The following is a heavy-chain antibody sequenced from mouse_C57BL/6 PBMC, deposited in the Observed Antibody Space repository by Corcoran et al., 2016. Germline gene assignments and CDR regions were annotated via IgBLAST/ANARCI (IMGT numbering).Heavy chain of an antibody. CDR2: INPNNGGT. Sequence: EVQLQQSGPELVKPGASVKISCKASGYTFTDYYMNWVKQSHGKSLEWIGDINPNNGGTSYNQKFKGKATLTVDKSSSTAYMELRSLTSEDSAVYYCATGYDGSYVGWYFDVWGTGTTVTVSP. D-gene: IGHD1-1*01. J-gene: IGHJ1*03. V-gene: IGHV1-26*01. CDR3: ATGYDGSYVGWYFDV. CDR1: GYTFTDYY.